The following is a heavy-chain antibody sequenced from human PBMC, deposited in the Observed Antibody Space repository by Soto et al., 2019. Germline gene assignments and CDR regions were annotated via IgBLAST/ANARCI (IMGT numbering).Heavy chain of an antibody. J-gene: IGHJ6*02. Sequence: ASVKVSCKASGGTFSSYAISWVRQAPGQGLEWMGGIIPIFGTANYAQKFQGRVTITADESTSTAYMELSSLRSEDTAVYYCARDQSVVCAIYYYYYYGMDVWGQGTSVTVSS. CDR1: GGTFSSYA. CDR3: ARDQSVVCAIYYYYYYGMDV. D-gene: IGHD2-8*02. CDR2: IIPIFGTA. V-gene: IGHV1-69*13.